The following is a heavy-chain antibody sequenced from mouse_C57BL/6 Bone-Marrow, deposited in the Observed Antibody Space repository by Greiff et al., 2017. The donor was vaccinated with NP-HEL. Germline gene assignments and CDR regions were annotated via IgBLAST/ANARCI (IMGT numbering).Heavy chain of an antibody. J-gene: IGHJ3*01. D-gene: IGHD2-5*01. CDR3: AREGDYSNYEGAWFAY. Sequence: EVKLMESGGGLVQPGGSLKLSCAASGFTFSDYGMAWVRQAPRKGPEWVAFISNLAYSIYYADTVTGRFTISRENAKNTLYLEMSSLRSEDTAMYYCAREGDYSNYEGAWFAYWGQGTLVTVSA. V-gene: IGHV5-15*01. CDR1: GFTFSDYG. CDR2: ISNLAYSI.